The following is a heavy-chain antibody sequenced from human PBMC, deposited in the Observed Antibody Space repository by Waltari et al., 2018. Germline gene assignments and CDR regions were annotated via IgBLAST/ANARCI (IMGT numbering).Heavy chain of an antibody. CDR1: GFTFSSYG. CDR3: AKSAAGTLAPLDY. J-gene: IGHJ4*02. D-gene: IGHD6-13*01. V-gene: IGHV3-30*02. Sequence: QVQLVESGGGVVQPGGSLRLSCAASGFTFSSYGMHWVRQAPGKGLEWVAFIRYDGSNKYYADSVKGRFTISRDKSKNTLYLQMNSLRAEDTAVYYCAKSAAGTLAPLDYWGQGTLVTVSS. CDR2: IRYDGSNK.